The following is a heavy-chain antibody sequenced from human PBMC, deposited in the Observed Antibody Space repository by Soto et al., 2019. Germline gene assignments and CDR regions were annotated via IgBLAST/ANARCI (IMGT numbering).Heavy chain of an antibody. CDR2: IYPGDSDT. D-gene: IGHD3-10*01. V-gene: IGHV5-51*01. CDR1: GYSFTSYW. Sequence: PGESLKISCKGSGYSFTSYWIGWVRQMPGKGLEWMGIIYPGDSDTRYSPSFQGQVTISADKSISTAYLQWSSLKASDTAMYYCARRGKYYGSGSYYYYYGMDVWGQGTTVTVSS. CDR3: ARRGKYYGSGSYYYYYGMDV. J-gene: IGHJ6*02.